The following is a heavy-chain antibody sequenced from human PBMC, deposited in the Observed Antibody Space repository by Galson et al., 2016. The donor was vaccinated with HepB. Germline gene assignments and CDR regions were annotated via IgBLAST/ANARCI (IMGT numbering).Heavy chain of an antibody. D-gene: IGHD2-2*01. CDR1: GGTTASSGYY. CDR3: ARGRLTVVGYCNTISCSAKAHGLAV. Sequence: TLSLTCTVSGGTTASSGYYWSWIRQVPGKGLEWLGHIYYSGATKYKPSLKSRLSISMKSPQSQISLKLNSITAADTAVYFCARGRLTVVGYCNTISCSAKAHGLAVWGQGTTVIVSS. V-gene: IGHV4-31*03. J-gene: IGHJ6*02. CDR2: IYYSGAT.